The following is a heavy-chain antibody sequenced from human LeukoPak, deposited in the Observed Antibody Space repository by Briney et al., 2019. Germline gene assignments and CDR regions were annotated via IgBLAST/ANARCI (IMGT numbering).Heavy chain of an antibody. J-gene: IGHJ4*02. Sequence: GGSLRLSCEASGFTFSNYWLYWVRQAPGKGLVWVSRINSDGNRRNYADSVRGRFNISRDNAKSSLFLQRDGLRGEDMAVYECVRDSYQYDISNKLKYWGQGTLVTVSS. V-gene: IGHV3-74*01. D-gene: IGHD4-11*01. CDR3: VRDSYQYDISNKLKY. CDR2: INSDGNRR. CDR1: GFTFSNYW.